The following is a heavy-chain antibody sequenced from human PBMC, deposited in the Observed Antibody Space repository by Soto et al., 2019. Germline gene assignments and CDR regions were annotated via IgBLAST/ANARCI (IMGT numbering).Heavy chain of an antibody. V-gene: IGHV1-3*01. CDR3: ARDLGGWPDY. CDR1: GYTFSNFA. D-gene: IGHD2-15*01. Sequence: ASVKVSCKASGYTFSNFAMHWVRQAPGQRLEWMGWINAGNGNTKYSQKFQGRVTITRDTSASTAYMELSSLRSEDTAVYYCARDLGGWPDYWGQGTLVTVSS. CDR2: INAGNGNT. J-gene: IGHJ4*02.